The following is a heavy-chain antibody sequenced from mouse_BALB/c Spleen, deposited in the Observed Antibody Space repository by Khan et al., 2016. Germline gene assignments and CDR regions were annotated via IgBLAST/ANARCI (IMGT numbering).Heavy chain of an antibody. CDR2: ISYSGST. V-gene: IGHV3-8*02. D-gene: IGHD2-1*01. J-gene: IGHJ2*01. Sequence: EVQLVESGPSLVKPSQTLSLTCSVTGDSITSGYWNWIRQFPGNKLEYMGYISYSGSTSYNPSLKSRISITRYTSKNQYNLQLNSVATEDTATYYCASMVTTYYFDYWGQGTTLTVSS. CDR1: GDSITSGY. CDR3: ASMVTTYYFDY.